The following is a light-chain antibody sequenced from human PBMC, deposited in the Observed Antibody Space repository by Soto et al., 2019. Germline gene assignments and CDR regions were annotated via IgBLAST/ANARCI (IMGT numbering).Light chain of an antibody. CDR2: HAS. Sequence: IVLMQSPGTLSLSPGERATLSCRASRSLSSDHLAWYQQKPGQAPRLLFYHASRRATGTQDRFSVSGSGTDFTLTTRRLEPGDFAVYYCKQYGDSPRSFGQGTKVDI. CDR3: KQYGDSPRS. J-gene: IGKJ1*01. V-gene: IGKV3-20*01. CDR1: RSLSSDH.